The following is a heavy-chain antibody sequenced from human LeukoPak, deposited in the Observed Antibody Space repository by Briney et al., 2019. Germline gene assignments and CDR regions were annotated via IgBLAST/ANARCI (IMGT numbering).Heavy chain of an antibody. J-gene: IGHJ4*02. Sequence: GASVKVSCKASGYTFTSYDINWVRQAPGQGLEWMGRINPNSGGTNYAQKFQGRVTMTRDTSISTAYMELSRLRSDDTAVYYCARGSLDYGDYTVFDYWGQGTLVTVSS. CDR1: GYTFTSYD. CDR2: INPNSGGT. D-gene: IGHD4-17*01. V-gene: IGHV1-2*06. CDR3: ARGSLDYGDYTVFDY.